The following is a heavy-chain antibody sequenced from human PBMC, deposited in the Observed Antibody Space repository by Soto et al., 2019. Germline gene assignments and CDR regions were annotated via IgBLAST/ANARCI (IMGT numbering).Heavy chain of an antibody. J-gene: IGHJ6*02. D-gene: IGHD1-1*01. V-gene: IGHV1-46*01. CDR1: GYTFTSYY. CDR2: INPSGGNT. CDR3: ARERTGTTSMDV. Sequence: ASVKVSCKASGYTFTSYYIQWVRQAPGQGLEWMGIINPSGGNTGYAQKFQGRVTMTRNTSISTAYMELSSLRSEDTAVYYCARERTGTTSMDVWDQGTTVTVSS.